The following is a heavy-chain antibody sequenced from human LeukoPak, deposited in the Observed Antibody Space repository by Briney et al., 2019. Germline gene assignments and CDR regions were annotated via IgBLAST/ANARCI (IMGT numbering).Heavy chain of an antibody. Sequence: GGSLRLSCAASGFTFSSYWMSWVRQAPGKGLEWVANIKQDGSEKYYVDSVKGRFTISGDNAKNSLYLQMNSLRAEDTAVYYCARAGGSYRLDYWGQGTLVTVSS. V-gene: IGHV3-7*01. J-gene: IGHJ4*02. CDR1: GFTFSSYW. CDR3: ARAGGSYRLDY. CDR2: IKQDGSEK. D-gene: IGHD1-26*01.